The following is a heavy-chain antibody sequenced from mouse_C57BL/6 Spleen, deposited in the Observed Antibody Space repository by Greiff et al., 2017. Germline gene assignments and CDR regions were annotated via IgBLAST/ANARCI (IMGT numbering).Heavy chain of an antibody. D-gene: IGHD2-4*01. Sequence: EVQGVESGGGLVQPKGSLKLSCAASGFSFNTYAMNWVRQAPGKGLEWVARIRSKSNNYATYYADSVKDRFTISRDDSESMLYLQMNNLKTEDTAMYYCVRESYYDYDEGAWFAYWGQGTLVTVSA. CDR1: GFSFNTYA. J-gene: IGHJ3*01. V-gene: IGHV10-1*01. CDR2: IRSKSNNYAT. CDR3: VRESYYDYDEGAWFAY.